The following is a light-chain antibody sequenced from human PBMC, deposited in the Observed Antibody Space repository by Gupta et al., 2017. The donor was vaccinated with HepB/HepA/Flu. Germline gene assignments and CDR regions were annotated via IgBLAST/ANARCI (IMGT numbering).Light chain of an antibody. CDR1: QSVSDSQ. J-gene: IGKJ1*01. CDR2: AVS. Sequence: ELVLTQSPGTLSLSPGERATLSCRTSQSVSDSQLAWYQQKPGQAPRLLIYAVSIRATGIPDRVSGSGSGTDFTLTISRLEPEDFAVYYCQQYDSSTWTFGQGTKVEIK. V-gene: IGKV3-20*01. CDR3: QQYDSSTWT.